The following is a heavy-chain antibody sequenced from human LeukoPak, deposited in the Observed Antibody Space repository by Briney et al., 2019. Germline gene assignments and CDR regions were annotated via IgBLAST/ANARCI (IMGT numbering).Heavy chain of an antibody. J-gene: IGHJ5*02. CDR3: ARTSRVVVVTATGFDP. CDR1: GGTFSSYA. V-gene: IGHV1-69*13. D-gene: IGHD2-21*02. CDR2: IIPIFGTA. Sequence: SVKVSCKASGGTFSSYAISWVRQAPGQGLEWMGGIIPIFGTANYAQKFQGRVTITADESTSTAYMELSSVRSEDTAVYYCARTSRVVVVTATGFDPWGQGTLVTVSS.